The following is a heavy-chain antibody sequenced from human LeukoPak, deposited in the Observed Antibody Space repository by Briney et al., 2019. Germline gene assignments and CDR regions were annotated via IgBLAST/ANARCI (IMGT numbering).Heavy chain of an antibody. Sequence: PGGSLRLSCAASGFTFSSYWMHWVRQAPGKGLVWVSRINSDGSSTSYADSVKGRFTISRDNAKNTLYLQMNSLRAEDTAVYYCARDGDIVVVPAARGPGYYMDVWGKGTTVTVSS. V-gene: IGHV3-74*01. CDR2: INSDGSST. CDR1: GFTFSSYW. D-gene: IGHD2-2*01. J-gene: IGHJ6*03. CDR3: ARDGDIVVVPAARGPGYYMDV.